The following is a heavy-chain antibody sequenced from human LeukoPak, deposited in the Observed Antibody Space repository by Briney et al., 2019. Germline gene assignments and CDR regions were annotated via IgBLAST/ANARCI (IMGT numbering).Heavy chain of an antibody. Sequence: ASVKVSCKASGYTSTTYYMHWVRQAPGQGLEWMGIINPSGGSTTYAQKFQGRVTITRDTSTNTVYMEVSSLRSEDTAVYYCARDRHGSGTYNYYGMDVWGQGTTVTVSS. CDR1: GYTSTTYY. V-gene: IGHV1-46*01. CDR2: INPSGGST. D-gene: IGHD3-10*01. CDR3: ARDRHGSGTYNYYGMDV. J-gene: IGHJ6*02.